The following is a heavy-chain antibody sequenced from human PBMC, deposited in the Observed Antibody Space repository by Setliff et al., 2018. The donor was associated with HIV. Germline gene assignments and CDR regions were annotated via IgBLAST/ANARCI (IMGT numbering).Heavy chain of an antibody. V-gene: IGHV4-4*09. Sequence: SETLSLTCTVSDDSINDYYWSWLRQPPGKGLEWIGYIYKTETTRYSPSLESRVTISIDTSRNHFSLNLKSVTAADTAVYYCARISSRTASSGILFDHWGQGTLVTVSS. CDR1: DDSINDYY. D-gene: IGHD2-8*02. CDR3: ARISSRTASSGILFDH. J-gene: IGHJ4*02. CDR2: IYKTETT.